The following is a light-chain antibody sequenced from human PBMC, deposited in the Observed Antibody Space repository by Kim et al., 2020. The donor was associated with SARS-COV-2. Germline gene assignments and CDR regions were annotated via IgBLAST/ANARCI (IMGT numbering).Light chain of an antibody. CDR3: GTWDDRLDAGV. V-gene: IGLV1-51*01. CDR2: KDN. CDR1: TSNLRNKL. J-gene: IGLJ3*02. Sequence: GQRVTISCSGGTSNLRNKLVSWYQHLPGTAPKVLIYKDNTRPSGVPGRFSASKSGTSATLAITGRQTGDEGDYYCGTWDDRLDAGVFGGGTQLTVL.